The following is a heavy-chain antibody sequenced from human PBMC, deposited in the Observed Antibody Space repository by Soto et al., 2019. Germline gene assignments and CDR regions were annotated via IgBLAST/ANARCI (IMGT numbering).Heavy chain of an antibody. CDR3: ASIYDSSGYYYGNNWFDP. V-gene: IGHV4-31*03. D-gene: IGHD3-22*01. J-gene: IGHJ5*02. CDR1: GGSISSGGYY. Sequence: SETLSLTCTVSGGSISSGGYYWSWIRQHPGKGLEWIGYIYYSGGTYYNPSLKSRVTISVDTSKNQFSLELSSVTAADTAVYYCASIYDSSGYYYGNNWFDPWGQGTLVTVSS. CDR2: IYYSGGT.